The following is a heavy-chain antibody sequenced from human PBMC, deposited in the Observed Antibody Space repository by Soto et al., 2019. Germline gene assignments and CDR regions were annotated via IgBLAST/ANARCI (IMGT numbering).Heavy chain of an antibody. CDR1: GFTFSSYA. CDR3: ANGCGGTCYSRIHY. J-gene: IGHJ4*02. CDR2: ISVSGGST. D-gene: IGHD2-15*01. V-gene: IGHV3-23*01. Sequence: EVQLLESGGGLVQPGGSLRLSCAASGFTFSSYAMSWVRQAPGKGLEWVSGISVSGGSTYYADSVKGRFTISRDNSKNTLYLQMNSLRAEDTAVYYCANGCGGTCYSRIHYWGQGTLVTVSS.